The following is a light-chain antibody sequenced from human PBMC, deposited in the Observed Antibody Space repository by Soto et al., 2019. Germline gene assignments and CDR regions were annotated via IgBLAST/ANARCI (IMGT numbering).Light chain of an antibody. CDR1: QSVSSF. CDR3: QQRSNWPIP. V-gene: IGKV3-11*01. CDR2: DAS. J-gene: IGKJ5*01. Sequence: IVLTQSPATLFLSPGERATLACRASQSVSSFLAWYQEKPGQAPRILIYDASNRATGIPARFSGSGAGTDFTLTISILEPEDFAVYFCQQRSNWPIPVGQGTRREIK.